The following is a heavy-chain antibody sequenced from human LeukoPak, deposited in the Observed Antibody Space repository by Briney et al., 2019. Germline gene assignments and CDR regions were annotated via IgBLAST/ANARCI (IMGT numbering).Heavy chain of an antibody. Sequence: SETLSLTCTVSGESISGFYWNWIRQPPGKGLEWIGYIYYSGGTNYNPSLKSRVTISVDTSKNQFSLKLSSVTAADTAVYYCARHAYGTAMADIDYWGQGTLVTVSS. J-gene: IGHJ4*02. D-gene: IGHD5-18*01. CDR1: GESISGFY. CDR3: ARHAYGTAMADIDY. CDR2: IYYSGGT. V-gene: IGHV4-59*08.